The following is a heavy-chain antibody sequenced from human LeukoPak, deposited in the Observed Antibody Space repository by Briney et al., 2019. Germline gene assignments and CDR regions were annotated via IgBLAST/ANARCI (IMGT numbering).Heavy chain of an antibody. J-gene: IGHJ3*02. CDR1: GDSVSSDSY. Sequence: SETQSLTCTVSGDSVSSDSYWSWIQQPPGKGLEWIGYIYYSGSTNYNPSLKSRVTISVDTSKNQFSLKLRSVTAADTAVYYCARRIKMVRSDAFHIWGQGTVVTVSS. CDR3: ARRIKMVRSDAFHI. D-gene: IGHD3-10*01. V-gene: IGHV4-61*01. CDR2: IYYSGST.